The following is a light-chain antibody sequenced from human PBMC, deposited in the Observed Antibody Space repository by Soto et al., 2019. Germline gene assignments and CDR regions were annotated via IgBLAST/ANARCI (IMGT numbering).Light chain of an antibody. Sequence: QSALTQPASVSGSPGQSITISCSGTSSDVGAYTSVSWYQQHPGKAPKLMIYEVSNRPSGVSYRFSASKSGNTASLTISGLQAEDEADYYCSSYISVTSPVVFGGGTKLTVL. J-gene: IGLJ2*01. CDR2: EVS. CDR1: SSDVGAYTS. CDR3: SSYISVTSPVV. V-gene: IGLV2-14*01.